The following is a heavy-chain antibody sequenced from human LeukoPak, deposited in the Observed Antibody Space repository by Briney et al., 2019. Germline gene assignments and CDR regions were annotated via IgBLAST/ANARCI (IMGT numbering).Heavy chain of an antibody. J-gene: IGHJ4*02. CDR1: GFTFSSYE. CDR2: ISSSGSAI. Sequence: GGSLRLSCAASGFTFSSYEMNWVRQAPGKGLEWVSYISSSGSAIYYADSVKGRFTISRDNAKNSLYLQMNSLRAEDTAVYYCARAYDYVWGSYRYTDYWGQGTLVTVSS. D-gene: IGHD3-16*02. CDR3: ARAYDYVWGSYRYTDY. V-gene: IGHV3-48*03.